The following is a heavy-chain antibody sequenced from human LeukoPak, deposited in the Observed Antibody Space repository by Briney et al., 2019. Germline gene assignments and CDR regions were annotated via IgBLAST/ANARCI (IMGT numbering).Heavy chain of an antibody. J-gene: IGHJ4*02. D-gene: IGHD3-3*01. Sequence: GASVKVSCKASGYTFTSYGISWVRQAPGQGLEWMGWINPNSGGTNYAQKFQGRVTMTRDTSISTAYMELSRLRSDDTAVYYCARELRILEWLLFVWGQGTLVTVSS. V-gene: IGHV1-2*02. CDR2: INPNSGGT. CDR3: ARELRILEWLLFV. CDR1: GYTFTSYG.